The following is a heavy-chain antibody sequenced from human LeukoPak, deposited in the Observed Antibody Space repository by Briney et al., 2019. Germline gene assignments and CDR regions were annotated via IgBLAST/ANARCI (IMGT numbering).Heavy chain of an antibody. CDR1: GFTFSSYS. Sequence: TGGSLRLSCAASGFTFSSYSMNWVRQAPGKGLEWVSSISSSSSYIYYADSVKGRFTISRDNAKNSLYLHMNSLRAEDTAVYYCASPLRDYWGQGTLVTVSS. CDR3: ASPLRDY. J-gene: IGHJ4*02. V-gene: IGHV3-21*01. D-gene: IGHD4-17*01. CDR2: ISSSSSYI.